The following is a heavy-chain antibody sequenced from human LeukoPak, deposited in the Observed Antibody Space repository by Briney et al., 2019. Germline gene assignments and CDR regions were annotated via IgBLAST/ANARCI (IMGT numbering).Heavy chain of an antibody. CDR3: ARSHATTYSRGKNFADY. J-gene: IGHJ4*02. CDR2: ISAYNGDI. CDR1: GYTFISYD. D-gene: IGHD3-22*01. Sequence: ASVKVSCMASGYTFISYDIFWVRQAPGQGLEWMGYISAYNGDIDYAQILQGRATMTTDTSTSTAYMELRSLRSDDTAVYYCARSHATTYSRGKNFADYWGQGSLVTVSS. V-gene: IGHV1-18*01.